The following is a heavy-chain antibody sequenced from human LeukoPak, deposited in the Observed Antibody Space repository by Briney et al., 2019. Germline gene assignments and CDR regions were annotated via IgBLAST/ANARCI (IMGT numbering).Heavy chain of an antibody. Sequence: GGSLRLSCAASGFTFRSYAMSWVRQAPGKGLEWVSAISGSGDTTYYADSVKGRFTISRDNSKNTLYLQMNSPRAEDTAVYYCAILPGYSSGWYEVNYWGQGTLVTVSS. V-gene: IGHV3-23*01. CDR1: GFTFRSYA. CDR2: ISGSGDTT. D-gene: IGHD6-13*01. J-gene: IGHJ4*02. CDR3: AILPGYSSGWYEVNY.